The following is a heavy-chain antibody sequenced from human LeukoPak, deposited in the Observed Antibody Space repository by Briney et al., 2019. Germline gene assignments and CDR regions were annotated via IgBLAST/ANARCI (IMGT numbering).Heavy chain of an antibody. V-gene: IGHV3-9*01. CDR2: ISWNSGSI. D-gene: IGHD3-16*02. Sequence: GGSLRLSCAVSGFTFSSYAMSWVRQAPGKGLEWVSGISWNSGSIGYADSVKGRFTISRDNAKNSLYLQMNSLRAEDTALYYCAKVDRMITFGGVIDYYFDYWGQGTLVTVSS. CDR1: GFTFSSYA. CDR3: AKVDRMITFGGVIDYYFDY. J-gene: IGHJ4*02.